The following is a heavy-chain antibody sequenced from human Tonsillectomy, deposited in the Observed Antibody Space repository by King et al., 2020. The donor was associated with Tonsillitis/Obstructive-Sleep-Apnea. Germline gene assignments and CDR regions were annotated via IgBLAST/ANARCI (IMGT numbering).Heavy chain of an antibody. CDR1: GGSFSAYY. CDR2: INHSGST. D-gene: IGHD3-9*01. J-gene: IGHJ4*02. CDR3: ARGDLLTGYYASPDFDY. Sequence: VQLQQWGAGLLKPSKTLSLTCAVYGGSFSAYYWSWIRQPPGKGLEWIGEINHSGSTKYNPSLKSRVIISLDTSKNQFSLKLRSVTAADTAVYYCARGDLLTGYYASPDFDYWGQGTLVTVSA. V-gene: IGHV4-34*01.